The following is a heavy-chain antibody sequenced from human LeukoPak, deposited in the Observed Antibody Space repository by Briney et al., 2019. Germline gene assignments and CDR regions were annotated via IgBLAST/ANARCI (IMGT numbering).Heavy chain of an antibody. J-gene: IGHJ4*02. CDR3: AILARGVSSGDFDY. CDR2: INPNSGDT. D-gene: IGHD3-10*01. Sequence: ASVKVSCKASGYTFTGFYIHWVRQAPGQGLEWMGWINPNSGDTDYAQRFQGRVTMTRDTSISTAYMELSRLRSDDTAVYYCAILARGVSSGDFDYWGQGTLVTVSP. CDR1: GYTFTGFY. V-gene: IGHV1-2*02.